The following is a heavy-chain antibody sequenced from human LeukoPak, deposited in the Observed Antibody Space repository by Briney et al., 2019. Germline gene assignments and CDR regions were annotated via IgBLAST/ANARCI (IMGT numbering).Heavy chain of an antibody. J-gene: IGHJ4*02. CDR3: ARHPLELRRDYDY. D-gene: IGHD1-7*01. V-gene: IGHV4-34*01. Sequence: SETLSLTCAVYGGSFSGYYWSWIRQPPGKGLEWIGEINHSGSTNYNPSLKSRVTISVDTSKNQFSLKLSSVTAADTAVYYCARHPLELRRDYDYWGQGTLVTVSS. CDR2: INHSGST. CDR1: GGSFSGYY.